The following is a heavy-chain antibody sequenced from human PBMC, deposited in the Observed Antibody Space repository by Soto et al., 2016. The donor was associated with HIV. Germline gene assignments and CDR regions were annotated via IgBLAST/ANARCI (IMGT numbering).Heavy chain of an antibody. CDR3: AKDQGGDFVNYFYMDV. CDR1: GFSFDEFG. V-gene: IGHV3-20*04. Sequence: EVQLVESGGGVVRPGGSLRLSCAVSGFSFDEFGMNWVRQAPGKGLEWVSGINWNGRSTNYADSVKGRFTISRDNAKKSLFLQMNSLRAEDTALYYCAKDQGGDFVNYFYMDVWGKGTTVTVS. D-gene: IGHD3-3*01. J-gene: IGHJ6*03. CDR2: INWNGRST.